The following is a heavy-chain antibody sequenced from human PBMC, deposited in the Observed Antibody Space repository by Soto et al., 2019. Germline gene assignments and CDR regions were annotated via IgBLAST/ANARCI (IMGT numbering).Heavy chain of an antibody. Sequence: PSETLSLTCAVYGGSFSGYYWSWIRQPPGKGLEWIGEINHSGSTNYNPSLKSRVTISVDTSKNQFSLKLSSVTAADTAVYYCARGETYYYDSSGPRAVYFQHWGQGTLVTV. CDR1: GGSFSGYY. J-gene: IGHJ1*01. D-gene: IGHD3-22*01. CDR3: ARGETYYYDSSGPRAVYFQH. CDR2: INHSGST. V-gene: IGHV4-34*01.